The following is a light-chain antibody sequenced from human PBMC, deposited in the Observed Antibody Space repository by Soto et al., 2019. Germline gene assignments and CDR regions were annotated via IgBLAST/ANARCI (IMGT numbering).Light chain of an antibody. J-gene: IGLJ1*01. V-gene: IGLV2-11*01. CDR1: SSAVGGFNS. CDR3: CSYAGSDSYA. CDR2: DVN. Sequence: QSALTQPRSVSGSPGQSVTISCTGTSSAVGGFNSVSWYQQHPGKAPKLMIYDVNKRPSGVPDRFSGSKSGSTASLTISGLQAEDEADYYCCSYAGSDSYAFATGTKLTVL.